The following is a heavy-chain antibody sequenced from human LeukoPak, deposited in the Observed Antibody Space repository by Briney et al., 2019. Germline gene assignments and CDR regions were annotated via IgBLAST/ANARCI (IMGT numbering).Heavy chain of an antibody. CDR3: AQNSYYDSSGTFDY. D-gene: IGHD3-22*01. V-gene: IGHV3-30*03. CDR2: ISYDGSNK. Sequence: GRSLRLSCAASGFTFSSYGMHWVRQAPGKGLEWVAVISYDGSNKYYADSVKGRFTISRDNSKNTLYLQMNSLRAEDTAVYYRAQNSYYDSSGTFDYWGQGTLVTVSS. J-gene: IGHJ4*02. CDR1: GFTFSSYG.